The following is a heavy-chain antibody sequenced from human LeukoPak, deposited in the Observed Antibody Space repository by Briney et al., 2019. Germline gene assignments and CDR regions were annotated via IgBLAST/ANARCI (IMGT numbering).Heavy chain of an antibody. CDR2: IYSGGST. CDR3: AKPARTDAFDI. D-gene: IGHD1-14*01. CDR1: GFTVSSNY. J-gene: IGHJ3*02. V-gene: IGHV3-53*01. Sequence: GGSLRLSCAASGFTVSSNYMSWVRQAPGKGLEWVSVIYSGGSTYYADSVKGRFTISRDNSKNTLYLQMNSLRAEDTAVYYCAKPARTDAFDIWGQGTMITVSS.